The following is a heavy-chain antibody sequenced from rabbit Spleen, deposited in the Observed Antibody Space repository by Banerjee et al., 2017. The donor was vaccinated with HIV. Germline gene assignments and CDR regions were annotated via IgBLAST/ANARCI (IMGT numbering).Heavy chain of an antibody. CDR2: IHGGGTT. CDR1: GFSFSYSYW. CDR3: ARDAGSYDYIDVYFNL. Sequence: QEQLEESGGDLVKPEGSLTLTCTASGFSFSYSYWICWVRQAPGKGLEWIACIHGGGTTYYASWAKGRFTISKSSSTTVTLQMTSLTAADTATYFCARDAGSYDYIDVYFNLWGPGTLVTVS. J-gene: IGHJ4*01. D-gene: IGHD8-1*01. V-gene: IGHV1S45*01.